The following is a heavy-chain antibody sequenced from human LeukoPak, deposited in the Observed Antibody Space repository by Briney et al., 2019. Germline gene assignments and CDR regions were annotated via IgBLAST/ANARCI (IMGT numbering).Heavy chain of an antibody. CDR2: IYYSGST. Sequence: SETLSLTCTVSGGSISSGGYYWSWIRQHPGKGLEWIGYIYYSGSTYYNPSLKSRVTISVDTSKNQFSLKLSSVTAADTAVYYCAREVDIVVVPAAMNWFDPWGQGTLVTVSS. CDR1: GGSISSGGYY. D-gene: IGHD2-2*01. CDR3: AREVDIVVVPAAMNWFDP. V-gene: IGHV4-31*03. J-gene: IGHJ5*02.